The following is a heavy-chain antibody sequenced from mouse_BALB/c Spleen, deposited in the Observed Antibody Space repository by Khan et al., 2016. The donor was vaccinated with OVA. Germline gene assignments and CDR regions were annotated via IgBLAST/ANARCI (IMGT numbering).Heavy chain of an antibody. D-gene: IGHD2-14*01. CDR2: INTETGEP. J-gene: IGHJ2*01. CDR3: AKDRYDYFDY. CDR1: GYTFTDYS. Sequence: QIQLVQSGPELKKPGETVKISCKASGYTFTDYSMHWVKQAPGKGLKWMGWINTETGEPTYADDFKGRFAFSLETSASTAYLQINNLKNEDTARDFCAKDRYDYFDYWGQGTTLTVSS. V-gene: IGHV9-2-1*01.